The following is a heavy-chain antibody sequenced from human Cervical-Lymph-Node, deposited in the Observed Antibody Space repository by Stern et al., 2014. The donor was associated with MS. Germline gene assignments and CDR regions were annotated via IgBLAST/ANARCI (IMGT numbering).Heavy chain of an antibody. CDR2: MNPDSGDQ. J-gene: IGHJ4*02. CDR3: TKAWDS. V-gene: IGHV1-8*01. CDR1: GYTFTSDD. Sequence: DQLVESGAEVKKPGASVKVSCKASGYTFTSDDINWVRQASGQGLEWMGWMNPDSGDQGYAQDFPGRLNITREHSISTAYMEMTTLRSECTAVYYGTKAWDSWGQGTLVIVSS.